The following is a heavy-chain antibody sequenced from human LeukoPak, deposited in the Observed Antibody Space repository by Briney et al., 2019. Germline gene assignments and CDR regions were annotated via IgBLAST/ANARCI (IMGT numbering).Heavy chain of an antibody. J-gene: IGHJ4*02. CDR2: IWYDGSNK. D-gene: IGHD3-10*01. CDR3: ARDLRGYFDY. CDR1: GSTFSSYG. Sequence: GGSLRLSCAASGSTFSSYGMHWVRQAPGKGLEWVAVIWYDGSNKYYADSVKGRFTISRDNSKNTLYLQMNSLRAEDTAVYYCARDLRGYFDYWGQGTLVTVSS. V-gene: IGHV3-33*08.